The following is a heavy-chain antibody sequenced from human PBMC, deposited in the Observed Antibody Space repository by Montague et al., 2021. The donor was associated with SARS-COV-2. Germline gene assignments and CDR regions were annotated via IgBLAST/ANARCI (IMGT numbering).Heavy chain of an antibody. Sequence: SETLSLTCTVSAGSISSYYLGWIRQPPGKGLEWIGYIYYSGSTNYNPSLQSRVTISVDTSKNQFSLKLSSVTAADTAVYYCARVVPIWLPFDPYFDYWGQGTLVTVSS. V-gene: IGHV4-59*01. D-gene: IGHD5-12*01. CDR3: ARVVPIWLPFDPYFDY. J-gene: IGHJ4*02. CDR2: IYYSGST. CDR1: AGSISSYY.